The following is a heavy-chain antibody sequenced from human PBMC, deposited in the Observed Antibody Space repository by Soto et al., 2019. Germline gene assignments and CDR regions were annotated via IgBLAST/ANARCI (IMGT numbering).Heavy chain of an antibody. D-gene: IGHD1-1*01. Sequence: ASVKVSCKASGYTFTGYYMHWVRQAPGQGLEWMGWINPNSGGTNYAQKFQGWVTMTRDTSISTAYMELSRLRSDDTAVYYCVTSETADDRKDPYAIWGQRTMVPVSS. CDR2: INPNSGGT. V-gene: IGHV1-2*04. J-gene: IGHJ3*02. CDR1: GYTFTGYY. CDR3: VTSETADDRKDPYAI.